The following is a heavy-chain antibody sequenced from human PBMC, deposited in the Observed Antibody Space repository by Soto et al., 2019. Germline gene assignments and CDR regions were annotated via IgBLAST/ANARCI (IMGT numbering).Heavy chain of an antibody. CDR2: TFYRSKWYN. V-gene: IGHV6-1*01. CDR3: ARVEYNESEYSQGMDV. CDR1: GDSVSSNSAV. D-gene: IGHD1-20*01. Sequence: SQTLSLTCVISGDSVSSNSAVWNWIRQSPSRGLEWLGRTFYRSKWYNDYAVSLKGRISINADTSKNQFSLQLNSVTPEDTAVYYCARVEYNESEYSQGMDVCGQGTTVAFSS. J-gene: IGHJ6*02.